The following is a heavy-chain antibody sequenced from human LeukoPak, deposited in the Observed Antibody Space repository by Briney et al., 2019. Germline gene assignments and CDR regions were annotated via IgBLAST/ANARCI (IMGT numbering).Heavy chain of an antibody. CDR3: ARGVPDYGAYDY. V-gene: IGHV4-34*01. Sequence: SETLSLTCAVYGGSFSGYYWGWIRQPPGKGLEWIGEINHSGSTNYNPSLKSRVTISVDTSKNQFSLKLSSVTAADTAVYYCARGVPDYGAYDYWGQGTLVTVSS. D-gene: IGHD4-17*01. CDR2: INHSGST. J-gene: IGHJ4*02. CDR1: GGSFSGYY.